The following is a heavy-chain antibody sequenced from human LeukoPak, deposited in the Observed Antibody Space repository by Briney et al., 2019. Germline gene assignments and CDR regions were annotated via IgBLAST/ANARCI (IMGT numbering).Heavy chain of an antibody. V-gene: IGHV4-59*08. CDR3: ASAGDYGDSRSYWYFDL. D-gene: IGHD4-17*01. CDR1: GGSISSYY. Sequence: SETLSLTCTVSGGSISSYYWSWIRQPPGKGLEWIGYIYYSGSTNYNPSLKSRVTISVDTSKNQFSLKLSSVTAADTAVYYCASAGDYGDSRSYWYFDLWGRGTLVTVSS. J-gene: IGHJ2*01. CDR2: IYYSGST.